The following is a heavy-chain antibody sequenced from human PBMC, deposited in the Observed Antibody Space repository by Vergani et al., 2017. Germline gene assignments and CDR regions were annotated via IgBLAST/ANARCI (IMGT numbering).Heavy chain of an antibody. J-gene: IGHJ4*02. CDR1: GFTFDDYA. Sequence: VQLVESGGGLVQPGRSLRLSCAASGFTFDDYAMHWVRQAPGQGLEWVSGISWNSGSIGYADSVKGRFTISIDNAKNSLYLPLNSRRADETALYYCATDSYQLLWQGGFDYWGQGTLVTVSS. CDR2: ISWNSGSI. D-gene: IGHD2-2*01. V-gene: IGHV3-9*01. CDR3: ATDSYQLLWQGGFDY.